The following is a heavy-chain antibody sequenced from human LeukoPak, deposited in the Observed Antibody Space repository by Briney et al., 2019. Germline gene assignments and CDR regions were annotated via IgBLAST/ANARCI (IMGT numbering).Heavy chain of an antibody. CDR3: ARKGPQLGIAYYYYYMDV. CDR2: IYTSGSS. D-gene: IGHD7-27*01. Sequence: SETLSLTCTVSGGSISSYYWSWIRQPAGKGLEWIGRIYTSGSSNYNPSLKSRVTISVDTSKNQFSLKLSSVTAADTAVYYCARKGPQLGIAYYYYYMDVWGKGTTVTISS. J-gene: IGHJ6*03. CDR1: GGSISSYY. V-gene: IGHV4-4*07.